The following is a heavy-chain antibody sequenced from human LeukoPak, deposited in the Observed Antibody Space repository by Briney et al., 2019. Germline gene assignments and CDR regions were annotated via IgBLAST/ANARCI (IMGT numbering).Heavy chain of an antibody. CDR3: ARRYGSGSLSYFDY. D-gene: IGHD3-10*01. Sequence: TSETLSLTCTVSGGSISSYYWSWIRQPPGKGLEWIGYIYYSGSTNYNPSPKSRVTISVDTSKNQFSLKLSSVTAADTAVYYCARRYGSGSLSYFDYWGQGTLVTVSS. J-gene: IGHJ4*02. CDR1: GGSISSYY. V-gene: IGHV4-59*08. CDR2: IYYSGST.